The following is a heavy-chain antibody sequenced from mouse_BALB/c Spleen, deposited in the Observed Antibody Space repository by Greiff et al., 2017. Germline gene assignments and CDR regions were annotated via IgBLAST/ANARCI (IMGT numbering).Heavy chain of an antibody. CDR3: ARQGNWALDY. V-gene: IGHV5-6*01. CDR2: ISSGGSYT. Sequence: DVQLVESGGDLVKPGGSLKLSCAASGFTFSSYGMSWVRQTPDKRLEWVATISSGGSYTYYPDSVKGRFTISRDNAKNTLYLQMSSLKSEDTAMYYCARQGNWALDYWGQGTTLTVSS. J-gene: IGHJ2*01. CDR1: GFTFSSYG. D-gene: IGHD4-1*01.